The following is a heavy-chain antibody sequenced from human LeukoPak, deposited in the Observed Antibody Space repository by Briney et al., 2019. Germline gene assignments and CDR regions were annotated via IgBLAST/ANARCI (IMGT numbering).Heavy chain of an antibody. Sequence: GGSLRLSCAASAFTFNTYWMHWVRQVPGMGLEWVSRINGDESSTNYADSVKGRFTISRDNAKDTLYLHMNSLTAEDTAVYYCARGAKWAYYFDYWGQGTLVTVSS. J-gene: IGHJ4*02. CDR3: ARGAKWAYYFDY. V-gene: IGHV3-74*01. D-gene: IGHD1-26*01. CDR1: AFTFNTYW. CDR2: INGDESST.